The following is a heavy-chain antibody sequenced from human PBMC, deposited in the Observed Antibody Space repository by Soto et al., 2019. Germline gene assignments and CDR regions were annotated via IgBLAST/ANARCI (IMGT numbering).Heavy chain of an antibody. J-gene: IGHJ3*01. CDR3: ARNPNDFGDYIAFDV. CDR2: IYYNGGT. V-gene: IGHV4-31*03. CDR1: GGSISSGGYY. Sequence: QVQLQEPGPGLVKPSQTLSLTCTVSGGSISSGGYYWSWIRRHPGEGLEWLGHIYYNGGTFYNPSLTIRLTISLDTSKNQFSLKLSSVTAADTAVYYCARNPNDFGDYIAFDVWGLGTLVTVSS. D-gene: IGHD4-17*01.